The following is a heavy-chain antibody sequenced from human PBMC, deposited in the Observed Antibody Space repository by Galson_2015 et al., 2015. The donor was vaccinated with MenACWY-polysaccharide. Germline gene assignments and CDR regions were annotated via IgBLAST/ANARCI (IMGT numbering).Heavy chain of an antibody. CDR3: AKDSDDFWGGGGRFDH. V-gene: IGHV3-23*01. J-gene: IGHJ5*02. D-gene: IGHD3-3*01. CDR1: GFTFTSYA. CDR2: IRSSGTNT. Sequence: SLRLSCAASGFTFTSYAMSWVRQAPGKGLGWVSAIRSSGTNTYYAGSVKGRFTISRDNSKNTLYLQMNSLRAGDTAVYYCAKDSDDFWGGGGRFDHWGQGTLVTVSS.